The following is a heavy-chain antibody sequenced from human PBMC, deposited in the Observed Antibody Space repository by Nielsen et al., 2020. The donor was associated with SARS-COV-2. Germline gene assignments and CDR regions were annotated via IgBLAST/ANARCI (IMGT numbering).Heavy chain of an antibody. J-gene: IGHJ4*02. V-gene: IGHV3-30*18. CDR1: GFTFSSYG. CDR3: AKDFTFDY. CDR2: ISYDGSNK. Sequence: GESLKISCAASGFTFSSYGMHWVRQAPGKGLEWVAVISYDGSNKYYADSVKGRLTISRDNSKNTLHLQMNSLRAEDTAVYYCAKDFTFDYWGQGTLVTVSS.